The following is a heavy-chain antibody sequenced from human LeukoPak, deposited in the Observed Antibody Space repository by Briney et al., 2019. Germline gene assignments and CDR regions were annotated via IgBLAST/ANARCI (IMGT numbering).Heavy chain of an antibody. J-gene: IGHJ4*02. CDR1: GGTFGSYA. D-gene: IGHD6-6*01. CDR2: IIPIFGTA. Sequence: ASVKVSCKASGGTFGSYAISWVRQAPGQGLEWMGRIIPIFGTANYAQKFQGRVTITTDESTSTAYMELSSLRSEDTAVYYCAKDSEEFYSSSSYFDYWGQGTLVTVSS. CDR3: AKDSEEFYSSSSYFDY. V-gene: IGHV1-69*05.